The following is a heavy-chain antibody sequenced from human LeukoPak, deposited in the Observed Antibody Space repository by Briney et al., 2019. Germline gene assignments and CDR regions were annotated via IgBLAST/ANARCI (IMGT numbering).Heavy chain of an antibody. CDR3: AREVVFRIRSYNWFDP. CDR1: GGTFSSYA. J-gene: IGHJ5*02. CDR2: IIPIFGTA. Sequence: SVKVSCKASGGTFSSYAISWVRQAPGQGLEWMGGIIPIFGTANYAQKFQGRVTITTDESTSTAYMELSSLKSEDTAVYYCAREVVFRIRSYNWFDPWGQGTLVTVSS. D-gene: IGHD2-8*02. V-gene: IGHV1-69*05.